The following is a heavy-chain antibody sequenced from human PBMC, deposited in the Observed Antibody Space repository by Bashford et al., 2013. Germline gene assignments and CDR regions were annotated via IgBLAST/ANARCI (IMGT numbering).Heavy chain of an antibody. CDR2: IYSSGST. J-gene: IGHJ4*02. CDR1: GGSISSGDYY. V-gene: IGHV4-30-4*01. CDR3: ARTASWYSHYDY. D-gene: IGHD6-13*01. Sequence: SETLSLTCTVSGGSISSGDYYWSWIRQPPGMGLEWIGYIYSSGSTYYNPSLKSRVTISIDTSKNQFSLKLSSVTAADTAVYYCARTASWYSHYDYWGQGILVTVSS.